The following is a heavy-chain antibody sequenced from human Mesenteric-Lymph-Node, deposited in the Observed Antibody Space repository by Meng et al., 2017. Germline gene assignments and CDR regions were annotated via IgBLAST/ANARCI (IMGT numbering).Heavy chain of an antibody. D-gene: IGHD3-10*01. CDR3: ARGEPHYYGSGSYHDY. J-gene: IGHJ4*02. V-gene: IGHV4-59*12. Sequence: SETLSLTCTVSGGSISSYYWSWIRQPPGKGLEWIGYIYYSGSTNYNPSLKSRVTISVDTSKNQFSLKLSSVTAADTAVYYCARGEPHYYGSGSYHDYWGQGTLVTVSS. CDR2: IYYSGST. CDR1: GGSISSYY.